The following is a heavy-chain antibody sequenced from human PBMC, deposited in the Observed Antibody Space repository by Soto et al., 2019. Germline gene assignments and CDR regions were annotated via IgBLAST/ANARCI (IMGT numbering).Heavy chain of an antibody. V-gene: IGHV3-33*01. CDR3: ASGSEVGYCSSTSCPSEDY. CDR2: IWYDGSNK. D-gene: IGHD2-2*01. J-gene: IGHJ4*02. Sequence: QVQLVESGGGVFEPGRSLRLSCAASGFTFSSYGMHWVRQAPGKGLVWVAVIWYDGSNKYYADSVKGRFTISRDNSKNTLYLQMNSLRAEDTAVYYSASGSEVGYCSSTSCPSEDYWGQGTLVTVSS. CDR1: GFTFSSYG.